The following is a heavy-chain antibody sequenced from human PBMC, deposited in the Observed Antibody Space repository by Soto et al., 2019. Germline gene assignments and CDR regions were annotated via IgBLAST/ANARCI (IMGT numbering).Heavy chain of an antibody. CDR1: GFTFTGSA. D-gene: IGHD1-1*01. CDR2: IRNKANNYAT. CDR3: AGPGPFDS. J-gene: IGHJ4*02. V-gene: IGHV3-73*01. Sequence: DVQLVESGGGLVQPGGSLKLSCRTTGFTFTGSAIHWVRQAPGKGLEWIGRIRNKANNYATAYPASVTGRFTISRDDSKGTAYLEMSSLKAEDTAMYYCAGPGPFDSWGQGTLVIVSS.